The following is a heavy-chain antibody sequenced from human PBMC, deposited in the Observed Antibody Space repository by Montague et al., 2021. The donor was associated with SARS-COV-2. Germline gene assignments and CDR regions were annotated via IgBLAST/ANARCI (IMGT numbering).Heavy chain of an antibody. Sequence: SETLSLTCTVSGDSITSCGYFWLRIRPPPGKGLVYIGDSSYSGSTHSXPCVRSRVSISMYPNKNSLTLSSHSVTATDVAVYFCAASGRSGYWYLFHTCGRGALVTVSS. J-gene: IGHJ5*02. D-gene: IGHD3-3*01. CDR2: SSYSGST. V-gene: IGHV4-39*02. CDR1: GDSITSCGYF. CDR3: AASGRSGYWYLFHT.